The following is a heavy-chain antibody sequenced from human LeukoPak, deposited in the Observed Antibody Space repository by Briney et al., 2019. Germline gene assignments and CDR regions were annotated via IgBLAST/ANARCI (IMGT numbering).Heavy chain of an antibody. V-gene: IGHV4-59*01. CDR2: IYYSGST. CDR3: ARDSGPWGVFDP. J-gene: IGHJ5*02. Sequence: PSETLSLTCTVSGGSISSYYWSWLRQPPGKGLEWIGYIYYSGSTNYNPSLKSRVTISVDTSNNHFSLTLKSVTAADKAVYYCARDSGPWGVFDPWGQGTLVTVSS. CDR1: GGSISSYY. D-gene: IGHD3-10*01.